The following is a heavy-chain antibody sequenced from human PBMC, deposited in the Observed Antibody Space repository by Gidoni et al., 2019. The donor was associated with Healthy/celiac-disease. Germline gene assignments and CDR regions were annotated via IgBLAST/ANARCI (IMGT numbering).Heavy chain of an antibody. J-gene: IGHJ4*02. CDR2: IKSKTDGGKT. V-gene: IGHV3-15*01. D-gene: IGHD4-17*01. CDR3: TTEVSGDYGDGEGFDY. Sequence: EVQLVESGGGLVKPGGSLRLSCAASGFTFSNAWMSWVRQAPGKGLEWVGRIKSKTDGGKTDYAAPVKGRFTISRDDSKNTLYLQMNSLKTEDTAVYYCTTEVSGDYGDGEGFDYWGQGTLVTVSS. CDR1: GFTFSNAW.